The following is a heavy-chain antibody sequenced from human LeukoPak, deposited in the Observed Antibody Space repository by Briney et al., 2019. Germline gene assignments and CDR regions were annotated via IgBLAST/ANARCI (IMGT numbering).Heavy chain of an antibody. CDR2: IYYSGST. V-gene: IGHV4-59*01. Sequence: PSETLSLTCTVSGGSISSYYWSWLRQPPGKGLEWIGYIYYSGSTNYNPSLKSRVTISVDTSKNQFSLKLSSVTAADTAVYYCAISGIAAAGTEGGFDPWGQGTLVTVSS. D-gene: IGHD6-13*01. CDR3: AISGIAAAGTEGGFDP. J-gene: IGHJ5*02. CDR1: GGSISSYY.